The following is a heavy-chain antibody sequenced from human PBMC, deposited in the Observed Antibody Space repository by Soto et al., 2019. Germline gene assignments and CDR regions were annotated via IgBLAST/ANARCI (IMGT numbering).Heavy chain of an antibody. J-gene: IGHJ4*02. CDR3: AKFFVETGSNSGCPWSLDY. CDR1: GFTFSNYA. D-gene: IGHD6-25*01. CDR2: ISGSGGTT. V-gene: IGHV3-23*01. Sequence: EVQLLESGGGLVQPERPLRLSCAASGFTFSNYAMSWVRQAPGQGLEWVSAISGSGGTTYYADSVKGRFTISRDNSKNTLFLQMNSMRAADAAVYYCAKFFVETGSNSGCPWSLDYWGKGTPVIVSS.